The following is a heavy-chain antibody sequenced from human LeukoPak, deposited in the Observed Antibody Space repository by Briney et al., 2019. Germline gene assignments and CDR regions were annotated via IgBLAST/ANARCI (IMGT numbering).Heavy chain of an antibody. J-gene: IGHJ4*02. CDR2: IKQDGSEK. Sequence: GGTLRLSCAASGFTFSSYWMSWVRQAPGKGLEWVANIKQDGSEKYYVDSVKGRFTISRDNAKNSLYLQMNSLRAEDTAVYYCANEYYDILTGAYYFDYWGQGTLVTVSS. V-gene: IGHV3-7*01. CDR1: GFTFSSYW. CDR3: ANEYYDILTGAYYFDY. D-gene: IGHD3-9*01.